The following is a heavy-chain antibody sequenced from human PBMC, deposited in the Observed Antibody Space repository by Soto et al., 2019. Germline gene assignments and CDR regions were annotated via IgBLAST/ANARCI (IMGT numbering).Heavy chain of an antibody. V-gene: IGHV3-30-3*01. D-gene: IGHD3-16*01. CDR1: GFTFSSYA. J-gene: IGHJ4*02. CDR2: ISYDGSNK. Sequence: GGSLRLSCAASGFTFSSYAMHWVRQAPGKGLEWVAVISYDGSNKYYADSVKGRFTISRDSSKNTLYLQMNSLRAEDTAVYYCARDLSWGSFDYWGQGTLVTV. CDR3: ARDLSWGSFDY.